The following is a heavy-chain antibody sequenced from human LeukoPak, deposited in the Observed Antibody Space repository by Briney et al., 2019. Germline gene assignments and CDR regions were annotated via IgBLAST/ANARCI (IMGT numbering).Heavy chain of an antibody. CDR3: ARDSRGYYSRWDY. V-gene: IGHV1-2*02. D-gene: IGHD3-22*01. Sequence: GASVKVSCKASGYTFTGYYMHWVRQAPGQGLEWMGWINPNSGGTNYAQKFQGRVTMTRDTSISTAYMELSRLRSDDTAVYYCARDSRGYYSRWDYWGQGTLVTVSS. J-gene: IGHJ4*02. CDR1: GYTFTGYY. CDR2: INPNSGGT.